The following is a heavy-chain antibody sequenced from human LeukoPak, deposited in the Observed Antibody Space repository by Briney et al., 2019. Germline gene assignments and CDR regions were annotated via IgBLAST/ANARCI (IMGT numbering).Heavy chain of an antibody. CDR2: FDPEDGET. Sequence: GASVKVSCKVSGYTLTELSMHWVRQAPGKGLEWMGGFDPEDGETIYARKFQGRVTMTEDTSTDTAYMELSSLRSEDTAVYYCARETGIAVTGTGLRTPHYYYYGMDVWGQGTTVTVSS. D-gene: IGHD6-19*01. CDR3: ARETGIAVTGTGLRTPHYYYYGMDV. J-gene: IGHJ6*02. V-gene: IGHV1-24*01. CDR1: GYTLTELS.